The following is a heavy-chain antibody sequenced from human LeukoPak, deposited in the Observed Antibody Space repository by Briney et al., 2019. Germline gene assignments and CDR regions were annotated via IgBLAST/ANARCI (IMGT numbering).Heavy chain of an antibody. J-gene: IGHJ4*02. CDR3: ARVSPYNWTDFDY. D-gene: IGHD1-20*01. CDR1: GFTFSDYY. Sequence: PGGSLRLSCAASGFTFSDYYMSWIRQAPGKGLEWVSYLSSSGSTIYYADSVKGRFNITRDNAKNSLYLQMNSLRAEDTAVYYCARVSPYNWTDFDYWGQGTLVTVSS. V-gene: IGHV3-11*01. CDR2: LSSSGSTI.